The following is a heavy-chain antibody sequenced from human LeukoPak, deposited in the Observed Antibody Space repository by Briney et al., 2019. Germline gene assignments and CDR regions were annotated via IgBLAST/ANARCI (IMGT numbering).Heavy chain of an antibody. V-gene: IGHV1-2*02. CDR2: INPNSGGT. CDR3: ARDRSRSGSYAAGEAPRDY. CDR1: GYTFTGYY. J-gene: IGHJ4*02. Sequence: ASVKVSCKASGYTFTGYYMHWVRQAPGQGLEWMGWINPNSGGTNYAQKFQGRVTMTRDTSISTAYMELSRLRSDDTAVYYCARDRSRSGSYAAGEAPRDYWGQGTLVTVSS. D-gene: IGHD1-26*01.